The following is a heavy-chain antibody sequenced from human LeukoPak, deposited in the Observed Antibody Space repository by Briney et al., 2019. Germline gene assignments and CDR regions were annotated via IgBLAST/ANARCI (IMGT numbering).Heavy chain of an antibody. J-gene: IGHJ4*02. CDR2: IDWDDDK. CDR3: ARIQSSSRTLYYFDY. Sequence: SGPTLVNPTQTLTLTCTFSGFSLSTSGMCVSWIRQPPGKALEWLALIDWDDDKYYSTSLKTRLTISKDTSKNQVVLTMTNMDPVDTATYYCARIQSSSRTLYYFDYWGQGTLVTISS. V-gene: IGHV2-70*01. CDR1: GFSLSTSGMC. D-gene: IGHD1/OR15-1a*01.